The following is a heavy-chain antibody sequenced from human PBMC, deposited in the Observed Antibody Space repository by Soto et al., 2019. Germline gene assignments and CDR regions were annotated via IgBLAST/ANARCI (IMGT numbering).Heavy chain of an antibody. J-gene: IGHJ4*02. V-gene: IGHV3-30*03. D-gene: IGHD2-15*01. Sequence: QVQLVESGGGVVQSGTSLRLSCAASGFPFSSYGMHWVRQAPGKGLEWVAQISYDGSNKFYADSVKGRFTISRDNSKNTLYLQMSSLRAEDTAVYYCAGGQSYFDYCGQGTVVSVSS. CDR1: GFPFSSYG. CDR2: ISYDGSNK. CDR3: AGGQSYFDY.